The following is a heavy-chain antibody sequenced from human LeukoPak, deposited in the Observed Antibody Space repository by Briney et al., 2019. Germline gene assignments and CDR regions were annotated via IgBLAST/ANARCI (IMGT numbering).Heavy chain of an antibody. D-gene: IGHD3-3*01. Sequence: PAETLALLCAVYGGSFSGYYWSWIRQPPGKGLEWIGEINHSGSTNYNPSLKSRVTISVDTSKNQFSLKLSSVTAADTAVYYCAQKRYDFWSGPPGYRWCAAWGQGTLVTVSS. J-gene: IGHJ5*02. CDR1: GGSFSGYY. CDR2: INHSGST. CDR3: AQKRYDFWSGPPGYRWCAA. V-gene: IGHV4-34*01.